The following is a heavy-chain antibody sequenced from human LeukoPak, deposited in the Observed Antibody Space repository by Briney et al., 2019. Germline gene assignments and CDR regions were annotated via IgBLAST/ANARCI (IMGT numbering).Heavy chain of an antibody. D-gene: IGHD6-13*01. V-gene: IGHV1-18*01. CDR1: GYTFHNYG. CDR3: ARTSGVSAAGSPYYFDY. Sequence: ASVKVPCKASGYTFHNYGISWVRQAPGQGLEWMGWISPYSGNTDYTERLQGRVTMTTDTSTTTAFMELRSLRSDDTAVYYCARTSGVSAAGSPYYFDYWGQGTLVTVSS. J-gene: IGHJ4*02. CDR2: ISPYSGNT.